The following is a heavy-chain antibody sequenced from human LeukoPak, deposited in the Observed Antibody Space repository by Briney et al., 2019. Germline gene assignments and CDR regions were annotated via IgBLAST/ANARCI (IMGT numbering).Heavy chain of an antibody. D-gene: IGHD4-17*01. V-gene: IGHV6-1*01. CDR2: TYYRSKWYN. CDR3: ARGKTTVTTVYYYYGMDV. Sequence: SQTLSLTCAISGDSVSSNSAAWNWIRQSPSRGLEWLGRTYYRSKWYNDYAVSVKSRTTINPDTSKNQFSLQLNSVTPEDTAVYYCARGKTTVTTVYYYYGMDVWGQGTTVTVSS. J-gene: IGHJ6*02. CDR1: GDSVSSNSAA.